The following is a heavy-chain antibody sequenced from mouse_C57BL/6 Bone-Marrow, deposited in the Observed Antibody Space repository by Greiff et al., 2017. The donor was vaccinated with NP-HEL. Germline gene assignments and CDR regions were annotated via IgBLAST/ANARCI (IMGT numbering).Heavy chain of an antibody. D-gene: IGHD1-1*01. J-gene: IGHJ4*01. CDR3: ARHAETLTTGRVFYAMDY. V-gene: IGHV5-6*02. CDR2: ISSGGSYT. CDR1: GFTFSSYG. Sequence: DVMLVESGGDLVKPGGSLKLSCAASGFTFSSYGMSWVRQTPDTRLEWVSTISSGGSYTYSPDSVKGRFTISRDNAKNTLYLQMSSLNSEDTAMYYCARHAETLTTGRVFYAMDYWGQGTSVTVSS.